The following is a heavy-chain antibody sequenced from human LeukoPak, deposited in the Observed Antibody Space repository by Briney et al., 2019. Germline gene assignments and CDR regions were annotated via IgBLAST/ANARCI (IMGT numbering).Heavy chain of an antibody. V-gene: IGHV3-53*01. CDR2: MYSGGRT. CDR1: GLTVTTQY. Sequence: SGGSLRLSCAAAGLTVTTQYMSWVRQFPGKGLEWVSVMYSGGRTYYGDSVKGRFTISRDKSKNTLYLQMTSVRVEDTAIYYCARVMAGSFDIWGQGTLVTVSS. D-gene: IGHD3-10*01. J-gene: IGHJ3*02. CDR3: ARVMAGSFDI.